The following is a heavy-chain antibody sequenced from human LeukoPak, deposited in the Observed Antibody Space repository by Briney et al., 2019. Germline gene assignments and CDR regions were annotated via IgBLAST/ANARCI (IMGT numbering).Heavy chain of an antibody. J-gene: IGHJ4*02. CDR2: IYYSGST. Sequence: SETLSLTCTVSGGSIISNYWSWIRQPPGRGLEWIGYIYYSGSTNYNPSLKSRVTISVDTSKNQFSLKLSSVTAADTAVYYCARSGAVSSGYYQGYFDYWGQGTLVTVSS. V-gene: IGHV4-59*08. CDR1: GGSIISNY. D-gene: IGHD3-22*01. CDR3: ARSGAVSSGYYQGYFDY.